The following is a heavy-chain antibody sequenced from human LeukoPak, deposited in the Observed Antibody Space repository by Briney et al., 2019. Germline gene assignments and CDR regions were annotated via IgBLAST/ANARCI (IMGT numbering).Heavy chain of an antibody. D-gene: IGHD3-10*01. J-gene: IGHJ4*02. CDR2: ISAYNGNT. CDR1: GYTFTSYG. Sequence: ASVKVSCKASGYTFTSYGISWVRQAPGQGLEWMGWISAYNGNTNYAQKLQGRVTMTTDTSTSTAYMELRSLRSDDTAVCYCARDRTGFGELLADYWGQGTLVTVSS. V-gene: IGHV1-18*01. CDR3: ARDRTGFGELLADY.